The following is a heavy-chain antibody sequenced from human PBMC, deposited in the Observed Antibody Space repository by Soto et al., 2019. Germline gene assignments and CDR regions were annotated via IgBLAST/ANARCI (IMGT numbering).Heavy chain of an antibody. CDR2: ISGGSSTI. D-gene: IGHD3-22*01. J-gene: IGHJ4*02. CDR3: ARVPHYYDSSDYYSYYFDY. V-gene: IGHV3-48*02. CDR1: GFTFGSYS. Sequence: GGSLRLSCAASGFTFGSYSMNWVRQAPGKGLEWVSYISGGSSTIYYADSVKGRFTISRDNAKNSLDLQMNSLRDEDTAVYYCARVPHYYDSSDYYSYYFDYWGQGTLVTVSS.